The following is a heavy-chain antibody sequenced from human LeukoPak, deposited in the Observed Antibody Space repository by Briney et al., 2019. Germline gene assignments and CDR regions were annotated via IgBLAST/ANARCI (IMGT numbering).Heavy chain of an antibody. Sequence: TSQTLSLTCTVSGGSISSGDYYCSWIRQPPGKGLEWTGYIYYSGSTYYNPSLKSRVTMSVDTSKNQFSLKLSSVTAADTAVYYCARELTYADYWGQGTLVTVSS. CDR3: ARELTYADY. CDR1: GGSISSGDYY. J-gene: IGHJ4*02. D-gene: IGHD4/OR15-4a*01. V-gene: IGHV4-30-4*01. CDR2: IYYSGST.